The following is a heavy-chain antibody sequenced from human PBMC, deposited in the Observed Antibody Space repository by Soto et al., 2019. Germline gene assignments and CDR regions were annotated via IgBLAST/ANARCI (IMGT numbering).Heavy chain of an antibody. CDR3: ARGGYTYGYGLDY. CDR1: GYTFTAYY. CDR2: INPNSGDT. J-gene: IGHJ4*02. V-gene: IGHV1-2*04. Sequence: QVQLVQSGAEVKKLGASVKVSCKASGYTFTAYYIHWVRQAPGQGLEWVGWINPNSGDTNYAQRFQGWVTMTGNTSVNTDYMDLTRLRSDDTAVYYCARGGYTYGYGLDYWGQGTLVNVSS. D-gene: IGHD5-18*01.